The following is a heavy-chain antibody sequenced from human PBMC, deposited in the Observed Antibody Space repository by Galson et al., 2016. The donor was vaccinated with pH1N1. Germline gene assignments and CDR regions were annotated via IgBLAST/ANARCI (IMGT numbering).Heavy chain of an antibody. CDR1: GYTFTNYG. D-gene: IGHD4-11*01. J-gene: IGHJ4*02. CDR3: ASPMGHDYRALLTDY. Sequence: SVKVSCKASGYTFTNYGISWVRQAPGQGLEWMGWISTYNGNTNYAQKFQGRVTMTTDTSTSTVYMELSSLRSEDTAIYYCASPMGHDYRALLTDYWGQGTLVTVSS. V-gene: IGHV1-18*01. CDR2: ISTYNGNT.